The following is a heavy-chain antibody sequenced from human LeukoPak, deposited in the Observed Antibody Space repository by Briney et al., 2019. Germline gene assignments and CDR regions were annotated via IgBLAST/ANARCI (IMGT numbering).Heavy chain of an antibody. Sequence: GGSLRLSCAASGFTFSSYAMSWVRQAPGKGLEWVSAISGSGGSTYYADSVKGRFTISRDNSKNTLYLQMNSLRAEDTAVYYCANRDGYNYYFDYWGQGTLVTVSS. CDR1: GFTFSSYA. V-gene: IGHV3-23*01. D-gene: IGHD5-24*01. J-gene: IGHJ4*02. CDR3: ANRDGYNYYFDY. CDR2: ISGSGGST.